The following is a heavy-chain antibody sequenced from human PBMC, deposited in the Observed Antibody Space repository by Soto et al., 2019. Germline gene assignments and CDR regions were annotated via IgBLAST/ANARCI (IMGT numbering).Heavy chain of an antibody. CDR3: AKSRHIVVVTAKYYYYGMDV. J-gene: IGHJ6*02. D-gene: IGHD2-21*02. V-gene: IGHV3-23*01. CDR1: GFTFSSYA. CDR2: SSGSGGST. Sequence: GGSLRLSCAASGFTFSSYAMSWVRQAPGKGLEWVSASSGSGGSTYYADSVKGRFTISRDNSKNTLYLQMNSLRAEDTAVYYCAKSRHIVVVTAKYYYYGMDVWGQGTTVTVSS.